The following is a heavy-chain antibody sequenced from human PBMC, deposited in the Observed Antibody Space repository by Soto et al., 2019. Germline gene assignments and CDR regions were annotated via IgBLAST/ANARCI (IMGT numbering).Heavy chain of an antibody. V-gene: IGHV1-18*01. CDR2: ISAYNGNT. CDR3: ARDSPPADY. Sequence: QVQLVQSGAEVKKPGASVKVSCKASGYTFSTYGLSWVRQAPGQGLEWMGWISAYNGNTNYAQKHQGRVIMTTDTSTSTAYMERRRLRSDDTAVYYCARDSPPADYWGQGTLVTFSS. CDR1: GYTFSTYG. J-gene: IGHJ4*02.